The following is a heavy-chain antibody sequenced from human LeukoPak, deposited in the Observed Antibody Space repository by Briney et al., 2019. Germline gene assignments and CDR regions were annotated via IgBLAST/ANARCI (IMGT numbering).Heavy chain of an antibody. Sequence: ASVKVSCKASGYTFTNYDINWVRQATGQGLEWMGYMNPNSGITTYAQKFQGRVTMTRNTSISTAYMELSSLRSEDTAVYCCARVPRELGGYWGQGTLVTVSS. J-gene: IGHJ4*02. CDR2: MNPNSGIT. V-gene: IGHV1-8*01. CDR3: ARVPRELGGY. D-gene: IGHD3-16*01. CDR1: GYTFTNYD.